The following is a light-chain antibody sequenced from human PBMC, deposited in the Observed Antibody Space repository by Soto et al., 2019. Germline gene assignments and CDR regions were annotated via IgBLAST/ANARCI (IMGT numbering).Light chain of an antibody. CDR2: AVF. CDR3: QQVKTYPRT. J-gene: IGKJ4*01. Sequence: ASQDISNFLAWFQQKPGRAPKLLIYAVFTLQSEVPSRFSGSGSGTEFTLTISSLQPEDFATYYCQQVKTYPRTFGGGTKVDI. CDR1: QDISNF. V-gene: IGKV1-9*01.